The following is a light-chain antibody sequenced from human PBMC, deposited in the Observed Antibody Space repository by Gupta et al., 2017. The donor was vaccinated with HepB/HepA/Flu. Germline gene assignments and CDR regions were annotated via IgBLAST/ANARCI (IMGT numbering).Light chain of an antibody. Sequence: DIQMTQSPSSLSASVGDTVTITCRASQGINNNLAWFQQKPGEAPKSLIHAASSLQSGVPSKFNGSGSATDFTLTVSVLHPEDFATYYCQQDTSFPPTFGTGTKVDI. CDR1: QGINNN. J-gene: IGKJ3*01. CDR3: QQDTSFPPT. CDR2: AAS. V-gene: IGKV1-16*02.